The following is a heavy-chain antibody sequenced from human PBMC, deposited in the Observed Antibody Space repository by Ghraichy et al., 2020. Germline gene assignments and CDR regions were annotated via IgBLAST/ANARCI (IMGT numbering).Heavy chain of an antibody. Sequence: SETLSLTCTVSGGSISSSSYYWGWIRQPPGKGLEWIGSIYYSGSTYYNPSLKSRVTISVDTSKNQFSLKLSSVTAADTAVYYCARPTGDREGHYFDYWGQGTLVTVSS. V-gene: IGHV4-39*01. D-gene: IGHD7-27*01. CDR1: GGSISSSSYY. J-gene: IGHJ4*02. CDR2: IYYSGST. CDR3: ARPTGDREGHYFDY.